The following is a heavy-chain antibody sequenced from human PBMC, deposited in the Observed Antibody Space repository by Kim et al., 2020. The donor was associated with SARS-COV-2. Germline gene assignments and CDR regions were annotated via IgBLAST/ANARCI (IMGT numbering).Heavy chain of an antibody. D-gene: IGHD5-18*01. CDR3: ARGYSYTTGGPSFDY. Sequence: SETLSLTCAVYGGSFSGYYWSWIRQPPGKGLEWIGEINHSGSTNYNPSLKSRVTISVDTSKNQFSLKLSSVTAADTAVYYCARGYSYTTGGPSFDYWGQGTLVTVSS. J-gene: IGHJ4*02. CDR1: GGSFSGYY. CDR2: INHSGST. V-gene: IGHV4-34*01.